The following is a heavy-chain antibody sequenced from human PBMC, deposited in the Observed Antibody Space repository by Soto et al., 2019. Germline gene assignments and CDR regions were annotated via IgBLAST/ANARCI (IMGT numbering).Heavy chain of an antibody. V-gene: IGHV5-51*01. D-gene: IGHD3-22*01. CDR1: GYSFTSYW. CDR2: IYPGDSDT. Sequence: GESLKISCKGSGYSFTSYWIGWVRQMPGKGLEWMGIIYPGDSDTRYSPYFQGQVTISADKSISTPYLQWSSLKASDTAMYYCASDYCDSSGYFDYGGQGTLVPGSS. J-gene: IGHJ4*02. CDR3: ASDYCDSSGYFDY.